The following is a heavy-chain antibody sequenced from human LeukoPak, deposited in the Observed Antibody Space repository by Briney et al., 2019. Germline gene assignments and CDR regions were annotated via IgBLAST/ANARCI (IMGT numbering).Heavy chain of an antibody. V-gene: IGHV1-69*01. CDR1: GGTFSSYA. D-gene: IGHD5-18*01. Sequence: ASVKVSCKASGGTFSSYAISWVRQAPGQGLEWMGGIIPIFGTANYAQKFQGRVTITADESTSTAYMELSSLRSEDTAVYYCATSGYSYGLFGYSLYYYYMDVWGKGATVTISS. CDR2: IIPIFGTA. J-gene: IGHJ6*03. CDR3: ATSGYSYGLFGYSLYYYYMDV.